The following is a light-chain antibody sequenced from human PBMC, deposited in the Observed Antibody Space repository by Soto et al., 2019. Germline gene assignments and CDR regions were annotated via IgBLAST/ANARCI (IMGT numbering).Light chain of an antibody. Sequence: QSALTQPPSASGSPGQSVTISCTGSSSDIGGYEYVSWYQQHPGKAPKLMIYDVTKRPSGVPDRFSGSKSGNTASLTVSGLQAEDEADYYCSSYAGTNNLLFGGGTQLTVL. CDR1: SSDIGGYEY. CDR3: SSYAGTNNLL. V-gene: IGLV2-8*01. CDR2: DVT. J-gene: IGLJ2*01.